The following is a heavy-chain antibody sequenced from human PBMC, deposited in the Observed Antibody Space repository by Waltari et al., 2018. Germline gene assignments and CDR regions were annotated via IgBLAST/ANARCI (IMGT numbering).Heavy chain of an antibody. CDR2: LPVLLCAA. D-gene: IGHD2-8*02. Sequence: QVQLVQSGAEVKKPGSSVKVSCKASGGTLRNYATSCVRPAPGQGLEWLGGLPVLLCAADYAQKFQGRLPITADEATRTAYVELSSLRSEHTAVYYCARDSCPPTFGGVSPYYYMAVWGKGTTVIVSS. CDR3: ARDSCPPTFGGVSPYYYMAV. J-gene: IGHJ6*03. CDR1: GGTLRNYA. V-gene: IGHV1-69*01.